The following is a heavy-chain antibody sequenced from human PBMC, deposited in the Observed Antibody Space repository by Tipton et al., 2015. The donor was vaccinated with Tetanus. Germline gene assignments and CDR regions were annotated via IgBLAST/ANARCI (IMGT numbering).Heavy chain of an antibody. J-gene: IGHJ4*02. CDR3: ATPCLGTTDLDFKSGIFDY. CDR2: ISGSGGST. CDR1: GFTFSSYA. D-gene: IGHD4-11*01. V-gene: IGHV3-23*01. Sequence: SLRLSCAASGFTFSSYAMSWVRQAPGKGLEWVSAISGSGGSTYYADSVKGRFTISRDNSKNTLYLQMNSLGAEDTAVYYCATPCLGTTDLDFKSGIFDYWGQGTLVTVSS.